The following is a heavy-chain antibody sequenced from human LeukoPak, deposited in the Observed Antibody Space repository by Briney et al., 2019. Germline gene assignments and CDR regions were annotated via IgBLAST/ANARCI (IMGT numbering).Heavy chain of an antibody. J-gene: IGHJ4*02. Sequence: ASVKVSCKASGYTFTGYYMHWVRQAPGQGLEWMGWINPNSGGTNYAQKLQGRVTMTRDTSISTAYMELSRLRSDDTAVCYCARDSSIVVVTAIRLFDYWGQGTLVTVSS. V-gene: IGHV1-2*02. CDR3: ARDSSIVVVTAIRLFDY. CDR2: INPNSGGT. D-gene: IGHD2-21*02. CDR1: GYTFTGYY.